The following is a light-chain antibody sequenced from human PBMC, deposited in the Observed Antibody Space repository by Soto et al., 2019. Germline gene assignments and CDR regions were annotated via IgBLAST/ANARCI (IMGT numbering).Light chain of an antibody. V-gene: IGKV1-33*01. CDR3: QPFDDLTFT. CDR2: DAS. CDR1: QDINNY. Sequence: DVKLTQSPSSLSASVGGRVTITCQASQDINNYLNWYQQKPGKAPELLIYDASDLEVGVPSRFSGSGSGTVFTFSISSLQPEDIATYYCQPFDDLTFTVGPGTRLDIK. J-gene: IGKJ5*01.